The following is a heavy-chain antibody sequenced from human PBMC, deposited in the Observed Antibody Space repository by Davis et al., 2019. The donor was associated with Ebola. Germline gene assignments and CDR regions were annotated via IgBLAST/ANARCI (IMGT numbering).Heavy chain of an antibody. Sequence: SETLSLTCAVYGGSFSGYYWSWIRQPPGKGLEWIGEINHSGSTNYNPSLKSRVTISVDTSKNQFSLKLSSVTAADPAVYYCARGRLVINYYYYGMDVWGQGTTVTVSS. CDR2: INHSGST. V-gene: IGHV4-34*01. CDR1: GGSFSGYY. CDR3: ARGRLVINYYYYGMDV. J-gene: IGHJ6*02. D-gene: IGHD3-9*01.